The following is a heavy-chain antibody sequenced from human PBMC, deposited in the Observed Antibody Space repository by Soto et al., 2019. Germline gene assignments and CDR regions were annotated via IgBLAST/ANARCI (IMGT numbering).Heavy chain of an antibody. Sequence: SETLSLTCAVNGGSFSGYYWTWIRQPPGTGLEWIGEINHSGSTNYNPSLESRLTMSIGTSKDQFSLRLTSATVADTAVYYCARGSKSLGGFDPWGQGTLVTVS. V-gene: IGHV4-34*01. D-gene: IGHD3-16*01. CDR1: GGSFSGYY. CDR3: ARGSKSLGGFDP. J-gene: IGHJ5*02. CDR2: INHSGST.